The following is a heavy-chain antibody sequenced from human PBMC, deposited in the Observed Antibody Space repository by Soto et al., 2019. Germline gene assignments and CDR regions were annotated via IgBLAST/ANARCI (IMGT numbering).Heavy chain of an antibody. Sequence: SETLSLPCAVSGGSISPGGYSWSWIRQPPGKGLECIGYIYHSGSTYYSPSLKSRVTISVDRSKNQFSLKLSSVTAADTAVYYCARGPPLGYWGQGTLVTVS. J-gene: IGHJ4*02. CDR1: GGSISPGGYS. CDR3: ARGPPLGY. V-gene: IGHV4-30-2*01. CDR2: IYHSGST.